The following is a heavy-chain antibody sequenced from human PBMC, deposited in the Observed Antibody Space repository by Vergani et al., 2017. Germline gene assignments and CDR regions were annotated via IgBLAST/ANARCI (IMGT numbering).Heavy chain of an antibody. CDR1: GYTFTSYA. D-gene: IGHD6-13*01. J-gene: IGHJ5*02. V-gene: IGHV1-3*04. CDR3: ARDHPGAYSSSHNWFDP. CDR2: INTGNGNT. Sequence: QVQLVQSGAEVKKPGASVKVSCKASGYTFTSYAMHWVRQAPGQRLEWMGWINTGNGNTKYSQKFQGRVTITRDTSASTAYMELSSLRSEDTAVYYCARDHPGAYSSSHNWFDPWGQGTLVTVSS.